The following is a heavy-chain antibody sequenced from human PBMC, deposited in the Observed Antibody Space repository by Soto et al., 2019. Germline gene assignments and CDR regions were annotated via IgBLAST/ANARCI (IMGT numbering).Heavy chain of an antibody. J-gene: IGHJ6*02. CDR3: ARAERHSTSWYAMDV. Sequence: QAQLVQSGAEVKKPGASVKVSCKASGYIFSTYGITWVRQAPGQGIEWMGWISGYNGNTDDGQKLQGRVSMTIETSTSTAYMELRSLRADDTAVYYCARAERHSTSWYAMDVWGQGTTVIVSS. CDR2: ISGYNGNT. V-gene: IGHV1-18*01. D-gene: IGHD2-2*01. CDR1: GYIFSTYG.